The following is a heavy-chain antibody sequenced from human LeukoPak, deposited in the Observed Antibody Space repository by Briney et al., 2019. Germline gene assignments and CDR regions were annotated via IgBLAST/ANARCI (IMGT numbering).Heavy chain of an antibody. CDR3: AGGYYDFWSGYGEPWFDP. V-gene: IGHV4-61*02. D-gene: IGHD3-3*01. CDR2: IYTSGST. Sequence: PPQTLSLTCTVSGGSISSGSYYWSWIRQPAGKGLEWIGRIYTSGSTNYNPSLKSRVTISVDTSKNQFSLKLSSVTAADTAVYYCAGGYYDFWSGYGEPWFDPWGQGTLVTVSS. CDR1: GGSISSGSYY. J-gene: IGHJ5*02.